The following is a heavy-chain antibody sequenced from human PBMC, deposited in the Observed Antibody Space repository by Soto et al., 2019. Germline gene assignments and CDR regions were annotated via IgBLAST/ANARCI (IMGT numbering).Heavy chain of an antibody. Sequence: QVQLGQSGAEVKKPGSSVKVSCNASGGIFSRYAISWVRQAPGEGLEWVGGFIPLFGTSNYAPKFQGRVTITADESTSTAYMELSSRTVDDTVVYYWAGGGIDIPFDPWGQGTLVTVSS. CDR1: GGIFSRYA. CDR2: FIPLFGTS. CDR3: AGGGIDIPFDP. D-gene: IGHD2-2*02. J-gene: IGHJ5*02. V-gene: IGHV1-69*01.